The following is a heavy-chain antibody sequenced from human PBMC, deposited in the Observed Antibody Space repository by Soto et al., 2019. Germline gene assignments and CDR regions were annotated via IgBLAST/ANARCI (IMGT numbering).Heavy chain of an antibody. J-gene: IGHJ6*02. Sequence: QVQLVQSGAEVKKPGYSVKVSCKASGGTFSSYAISWVRQAPGQGLEWMGGIIPILGTANYAQKFQGRVTITADEATSTAYMELSSLRSEHRAVYYCARPGRYCSGGSCPSGMDVWGQGTTVTVSS. CDR2: IIPILGTA. CDR1: GGTFSSYA. D-gene: IGHD2-15*01. V-gene: IGHV1-69*01. CDR3: ARPGRYCSGGSCPSGMDV.